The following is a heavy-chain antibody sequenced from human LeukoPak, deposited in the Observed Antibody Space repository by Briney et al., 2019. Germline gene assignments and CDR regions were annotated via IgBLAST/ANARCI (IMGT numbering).Heavy chain of an antibody. CDR3: ATGRMGSSSWDARFDY. D-gene: IGHD6-13*01. V-gene: IGHV1-24*01. CDR2: FDPEDGET. Sequence: ASVKVSCKVSGYTLTELSMHWVRQAPGKGLEWMGGFDPEDGETIYAQKFQGRVTMTEDTSTDTAYMELSSLRSEDTAVYYCATGRMGSSSWDARFDYWGQGTLVTVSS. CDR1: GYTLTELS. J-gene: IGHJ4*02.